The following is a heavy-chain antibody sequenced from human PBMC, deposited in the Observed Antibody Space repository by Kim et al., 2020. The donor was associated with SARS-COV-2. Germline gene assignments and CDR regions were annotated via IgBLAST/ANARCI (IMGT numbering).Heavy chain of an antibody. CDR2: IYYSGST. D-gene: IGHD6-13*01. CDR3: ARRRPGIAAADPFFDY. CDR1: GGSISSSSYY. V-gene: IGHV4-39*01. J-gene: IGHJ4*02. Sequence: SETLSLTCTVSGGSISSSSYYWGWIRQPPGKGLEWIGSIYYSGSTYYNPSLKSRVTISVDTSKNQFSLKLSSVTAADTAVYYCARRRPGIAAADPFFDYWGQGTLVTVSS.